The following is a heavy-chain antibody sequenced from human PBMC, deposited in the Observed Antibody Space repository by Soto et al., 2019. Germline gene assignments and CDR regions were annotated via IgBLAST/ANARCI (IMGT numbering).Heavy chain of an antibody. CDR2: IKQDGSEK. J-gene: IGHJ4*02. Sequence: VGSLRLSCAASGFTFSSYWMSWVRQAPGKGLEWVANIKQDGSEKYYVDSVKGRFTISRDNAKNSLYLQMNSLRAEDTAVYYCARAKNYDFWSGYSDYWGQGTVVTVSS. D-gene: IGHD3-3*01. CDR3: ARAKNYDFWSGYSDY. V-gene: IGHV3-7*01. CDR1: GFTFSSYW.